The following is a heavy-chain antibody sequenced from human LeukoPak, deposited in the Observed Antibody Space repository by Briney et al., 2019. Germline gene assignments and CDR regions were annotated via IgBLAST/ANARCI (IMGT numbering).Heavy chain of an antibody. Sequence: PGGSLRLSCTASGFTFSSYAMSWVRQAPGKGLEWVSAISAYGGSTYYADSMKGRFTISRDNSRNTLYLQMNSLRADDTAVYYCARGGSYVHYWGQGTLVTVSS. V-gene: IGHV3-23*01. J-gene: IGHJ4*02. D-gene: IGHD1-26*01. CDR2: ISAYGGST. CDR3: ARGGSYVHY. CDR1: GFTFSSYA.